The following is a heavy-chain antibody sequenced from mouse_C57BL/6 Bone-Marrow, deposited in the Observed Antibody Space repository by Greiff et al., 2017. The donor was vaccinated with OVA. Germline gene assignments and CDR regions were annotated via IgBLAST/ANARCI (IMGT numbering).Heavy chain of an antibody. V-gene: IGHV1-26*01. CDR2: INPNNGGT. J-gene: IGHJ2*01. Sequence: VQLQQSGPELVKPGASVKISCKASGYTFTDYYMNWVKQSHGKSLEWIGDINPNNGGTSYNQKFKGKATLTVDKSSSTAYMELRSLTSEDSAVYYCARRGGPVYFDYWGQGTTLTVSS. CDR3: ARRGGPVYFDY. CDR1: GYTFTDYY.